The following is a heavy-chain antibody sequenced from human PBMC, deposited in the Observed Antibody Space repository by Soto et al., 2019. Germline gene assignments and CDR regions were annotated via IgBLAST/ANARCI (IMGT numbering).Heavy chain of an antibody. CDR1: GFTFSSYG. CDR2: ISYDGSNK. V-gene: IGHV3-30*18. J-gene: IGHJ6*02. CDR3: AKDKVTTYYYYGMDV. Sequence: GGSLRLSCAASGFTFSSYGMHWVRQAPGKGLEWVAVISYDGSNKYYADSVKGRFTISRDNSKNTPYLQMNSLRAEDTAVYYCAKDKVTTYYYYGMDVWGQGTTVTVSS. D-gene: IGHD4-4*01.